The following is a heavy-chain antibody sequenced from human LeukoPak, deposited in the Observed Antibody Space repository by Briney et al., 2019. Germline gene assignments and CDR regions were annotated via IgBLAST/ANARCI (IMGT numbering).Heavy chain of an antibody. CDR1: GGSFSGYY. Sequence: PSETLSLTCAVYGGSFSGYYWSWIRQPPGKGLEWIGEINHSGSTNYNPSLKSRVTISVDTSKNQFSLKLSSVTAADTAVYYCAREHDYVTPPDYWGQGTLVTVSS. J-gene: IGHJ4*02. CDR2: INHSGST. D-gene: IGHD4-17*01. CDR3: AREHDYVTPPDY. V-gene: IGHV4-34*01.